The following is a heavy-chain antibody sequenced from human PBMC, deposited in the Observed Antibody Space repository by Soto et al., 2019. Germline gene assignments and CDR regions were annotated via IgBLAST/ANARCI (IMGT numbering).Heavy chain of an antibody. V-gene: IGHV3-30*18. CDR1: GFTFSSYG. J-gene: IGHJ4*02. CDR3: AKQGHGDYIQIRDYFDY. D-gene: IGHD4-17*01. CDR2: ISYDGSNK. Sequence: QVQLVESGGGVVQPGRSLRLSCAASGFTFSSYGMHWVRQAPGKGLEWVAVISYDGSNKYYADSVKGRFTISRDNSKNTLYLQMNSLRAEDTAVYYCAKQGHGDYIQIRDYFDYSGQGSLVTVSS.